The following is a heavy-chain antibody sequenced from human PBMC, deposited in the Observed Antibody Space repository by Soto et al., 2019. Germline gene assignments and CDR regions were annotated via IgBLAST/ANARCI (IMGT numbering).Heavy chain of an antibody. V-gene: IGHV1-2*04. D-gene: IGHD5-18*01. CDR3: ARDRTVGYSFPGGMDV. Sequence: ASVKVSCKASGYTFTGYYMHWVRQAPGQGLEWMGWINPNSGGTNYAQKFQGWVTMTRDTSISTAYMELSRLRSDDTAVYYCARDRTVGYSFPGGMDVWGQGTTVTVSS. CDR2: INPNSGGT. J-gene: IGHJ6*02. CDR1: GYTFTGYY.